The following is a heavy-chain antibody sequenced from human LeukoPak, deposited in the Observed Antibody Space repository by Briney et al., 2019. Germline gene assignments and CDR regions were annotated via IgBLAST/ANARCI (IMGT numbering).Heavy chain of an antibody. Sequence: GGSLRLSCAASGFTFSSYSMNWVRQAPGKGLEWVSYISSTSSTIYYADSVKGRFTISRDNAKNSLYLQMNSLRAEDTALYCCARAAPGFDYWGQGTLVTVSS. V-gene: IGHV3-48*01. J-gene: IGHJ4*02. CDR2: ISSTSSTI. CDR3: ARAAPGFDY. CDR1: GFTFSSYS.